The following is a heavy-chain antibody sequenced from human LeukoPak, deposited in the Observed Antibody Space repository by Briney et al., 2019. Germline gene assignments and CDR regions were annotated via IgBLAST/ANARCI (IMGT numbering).Heavy chain of an antibody. CDR1: GGSISSSSYY. Sequence: SETLSLTCTVSGGSISSSSYYWGWIRQPPGKGLEWIGSIYYSGSTYYNPSLKSRVTISVDTSKNQFSLKLSSVTAADTAVYYCARARPDTAMVGDDAFDIWGQGTMVTVSS. J-gene: IGHJ3*02. D-gene: IGHD5-18*01. CDR3: ARARPDTAMVGDDAFDI. CDR2: IYYSGST. V-gene: IGHV4-39*07.